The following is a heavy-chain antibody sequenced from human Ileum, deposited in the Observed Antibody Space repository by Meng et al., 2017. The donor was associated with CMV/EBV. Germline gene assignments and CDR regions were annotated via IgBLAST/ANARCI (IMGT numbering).Heavy chain of an antibody. CDR2: ISSRSTYI. D-gene: IGHD4-11*01. CDR3: ARGRMTTVPNSDY. J-gene: IGHJ4*02. CDR1: GLTFRDAW. V-gene: IGHV3-21*01. Sequence: GESLKISCSVSGLTFRDAWMSWVRQAPGRGLEWVSSISSRSTYIYYADSVKGRFTISRDNAKNSLYLQMNSLRAEDTAVYYCARGRMTTVPNSDYWGQGTLVTVSS.